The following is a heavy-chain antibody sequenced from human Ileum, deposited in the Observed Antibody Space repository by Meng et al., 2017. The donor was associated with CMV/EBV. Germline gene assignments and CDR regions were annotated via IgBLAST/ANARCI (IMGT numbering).Heavy chain of an antibody. CDR1: GGSCTSGNFH. Sequence: ESVRGMCNTSTTLFLSAPVFGGSCTSGNFHWSWLRQPAGKAMELIGRMYTSGSTSYNPSLKSRVSISRYTSKNQFSLKLTSVTAADTAVYYCASQFGYFDYWGQGILVTVSS. D-gene: IGHD3-10*01. V-gene: IGHV4-61*02. CDR2: MYTSGST. CDR3: ASQFGYFDY. J-gene: IGHJ4*02.